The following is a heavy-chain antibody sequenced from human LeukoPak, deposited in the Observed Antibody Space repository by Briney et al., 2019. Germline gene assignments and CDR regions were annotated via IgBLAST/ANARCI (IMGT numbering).Heavy chain of an antibody. Sequence: GGSLRLPSAASGFTFSSYSMNWVRQAPGKGLEWVSSITSSGFIYYTDSVRGRFTISRDNAKNSLYLQMNSLRAEDTALYYCARPNFFHSAGFYYYWGQGTLVTVSS. CDR3: ARPNFFHSAGFYYY. D-gene: IGHD3-22*01. CDR1: GFTFSSYS. V-gene: IGHV3-21*01. CDR2: ITSSGFI. J-gene: IGHJ4*02.